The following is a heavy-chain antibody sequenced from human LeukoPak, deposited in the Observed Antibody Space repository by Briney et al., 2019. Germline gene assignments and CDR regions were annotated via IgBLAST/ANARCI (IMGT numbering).Heavy chain of an antibody. CDR1: GGTFSSYA. Sequence: SVKVSCKASGGTFSSYAISWVRQAPGQGLEWMGRIIPIFGTANYAQKFQGRVTITTDESTSTAYMELSSLRSEDTAVYYWARDALDVVVVAATFGLNGFDPWGQGTLVTVPS. V-gene: IGHV1-69*05. D-gene: IGHD2-15*01. J-gene: IGHJ5*02. CDR3: ARDALDVVVVAATFGLNGFDP. CDR2: IIPIFGTA.